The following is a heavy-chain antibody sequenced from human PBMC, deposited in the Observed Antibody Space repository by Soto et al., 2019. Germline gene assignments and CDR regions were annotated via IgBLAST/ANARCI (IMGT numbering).Heavy chain of an antibody. D-gene: IGHD2-15*01. J-gene: IGHJ6*02. CDR1: GFTFSSCT. CDR2: ISPSSGHI. V-gene: IGHV3-21*06. Sequence: EVHLVESGGGLVKPGGPLRLSCQFSGFTFSSCTRNGVRQAPGKGLEWVSSISPSSGHIYYADSAKGRFTISRDNAKNSLFLQMNSLRGEDTAVYYCSGCSGGACHKNYGMDVWGQGTTVTVSS. CDR3: SGCSGGACHKNYGMDV.